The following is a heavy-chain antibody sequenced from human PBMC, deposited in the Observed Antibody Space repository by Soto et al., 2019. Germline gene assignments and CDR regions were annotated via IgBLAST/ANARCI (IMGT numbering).Heavy chain of an antibody. V-gene: IGHV1-18*01. J-gene: IGHJ6*03. CDR3: ARDQGGVQRNYSDSMDV. CDR1: GYTFTSYV. Sequence: QVQLVQSGAEVKKPGASVKVSCKASGYTFTSYVISWVRQAPGQVLEWMGWISAYNGTTNYAQKLQGRVTMTTDTSTSTAYMELRSLRSDDTAVYYCARDQGGVQRNYSDSMDVWGKGTTVTVSS. D-gene: IGHD1-1*01. CDR2: ISAYNGTT.